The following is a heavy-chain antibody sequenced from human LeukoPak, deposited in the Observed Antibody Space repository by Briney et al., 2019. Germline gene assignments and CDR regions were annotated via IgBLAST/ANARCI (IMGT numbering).Heavy chain of an antibody. J-gene: IGHJ4*02. CDR1: GFTFSAYG. CDR2: VSGADGTT. V-gene: IGHV3-23*01. CDR3: APYYGSGSYLVY. Sequence: GGSLRLSCAASGFTFSAYGMSWVRQSPRKGLEWVSGVSGADGTTYYADSVKGRFTISRDNSKSTLYLQMNNLRAEDTAVYYCAPYYGSGSYLVYWGQGTLVTVSS. D-gene: IGHD3-10*01.